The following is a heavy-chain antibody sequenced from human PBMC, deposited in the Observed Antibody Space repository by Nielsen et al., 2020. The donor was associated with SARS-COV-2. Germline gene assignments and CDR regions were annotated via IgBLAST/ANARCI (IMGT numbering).Heavy chain of an antibody. J-gene: IGHJ6*02. CDR3: ARDLNQYDFGMDV. Sequence: ASVKVSCKASGGTFISYAISWVRQAPGQGLEWMGIINPSGGRSSYAQKFQGRVTMTRDSSTSTVYMELSSLKSEDTAVYYCARDLNQYDFGMDVWGQGTTVSVSS. D-gene: IGHD2-8*01. CDR2: INPSGGRS. V-gene: IGHV1-46*01. CDR1: GGTFISYA.